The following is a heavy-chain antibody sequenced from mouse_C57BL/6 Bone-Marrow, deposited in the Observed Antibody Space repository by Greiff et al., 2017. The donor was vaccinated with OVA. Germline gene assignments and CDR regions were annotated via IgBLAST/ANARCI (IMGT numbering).Heavy chain of an antibody. CDR2: ISNGGGST. J-gene: IGHJ3*01. CDR1: GFTFSDYY. V-gene: IGHV5-12*01. Sequence: DVHLVESGGGLVKPGGSLKLSCAASGFTFSDYYMYWVRQTPEKRLEWVAYISNGGGSTYYPDTVKGRFTISRDNAKNTLYLQMSRLKSEDTAMYYCARWDYDRFAYWGQGTLVTVSA. D-gene: IGHD2-4*01. CDR3: ARWDYDRFAY.